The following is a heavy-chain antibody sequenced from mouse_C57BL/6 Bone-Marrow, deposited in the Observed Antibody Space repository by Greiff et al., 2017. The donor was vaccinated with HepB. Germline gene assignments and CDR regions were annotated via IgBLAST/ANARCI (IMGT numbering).Heavy chain of an antibody. J-gene: IGHJ3*01. V-gene: IGHV5-17*01. D-gene: IGHD1-2*01. CDR3: ARLRRRAWFAY. Sequence: VQLKESGGGLVKPGGSLKLSCAASGFTFSDYGMHWVRQAPEKGLEWVAYISSGSSTIYYADTVKGRFTISRDNAKNTLFLQMTSLRSEDTAMYYCARLRRRAWFAYWGQGTLVTVSA. CDR1: GFTFSDYG. CDR2: ISSGSSTI.